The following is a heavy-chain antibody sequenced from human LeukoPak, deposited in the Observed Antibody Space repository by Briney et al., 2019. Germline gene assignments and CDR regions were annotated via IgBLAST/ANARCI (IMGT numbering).Heavy chain of an antibody. CDR3: ARVATVVTPDWFDP. D-gene: IGHD4-23*01. CDR1: GYTFTSYD. CDR2: MNPNSGNT. Sequence: ASVKVSCKASGYTFTSYDINWVRQATGQGLEWMGWMNPNSGNTGYAQKFQGRVTMTRNTSISTAYMELSSLRSEDTAVYYRARVATVVTPDWFDPWGQGTLVTVSS. V-gene: IGHV1-8*01. J-gene: IGHJ5*02.